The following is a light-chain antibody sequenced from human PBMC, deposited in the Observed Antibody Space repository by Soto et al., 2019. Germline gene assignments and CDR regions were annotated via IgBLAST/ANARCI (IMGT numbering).Light chain of an antibody. Sequence: EIVLTQSPGTLSLSPGERATLSCRASQSVSSSYLAWYQQKPGQAPRLLIYGASSRATGIPDRFSGSGSGTDFTLTISRLEPEDLAEYYCQQYGSSLFTFGPGTKVDIK. J-gene: IGKJ3*01. CDR2: GAS. CDR3: QQYGSSLFT. CDR1: QSVSSSY. V-gene: IGKV3-20*01.